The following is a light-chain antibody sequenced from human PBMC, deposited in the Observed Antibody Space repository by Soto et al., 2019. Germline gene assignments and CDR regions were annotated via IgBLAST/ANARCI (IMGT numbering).Light chain of an antibody. Sequence: DIVMTQSPDSLAVSLGERATINCKSSKSVLYSSNDKNYLAWYQQKPGQPPKLLIYWASTRESGVPDRFSGSGSGTDFTLTISSLQAEDVAVYYCQQFYSPVLSFGGGTRVELK. CDR2: WAS. V-gene: IGKV4-1*01. CDR3: QQFYSPVLS. J-gene: IGKJ4*01. CDR1: KSVLYSSNDKNY.